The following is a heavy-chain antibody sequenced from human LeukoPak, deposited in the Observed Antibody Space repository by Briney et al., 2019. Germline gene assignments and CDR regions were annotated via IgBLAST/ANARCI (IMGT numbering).Heavy chain of an antibody. J-gene: IGHJ3*02. CDR3: ARGGGSGRWGSAFDM. CDR1: GFTLSSYS. V-gene: IGHV3-21*01. CDR2: ISSSSSYV. D-gene: IGHD6-19*01. Sequence: GGSLRLSCAASGFTLSSYSMNWVRQAPGKGLEWVSSISSSSSYVYYADSVKGRFTISRDNAKNSLYLQMNSLRDEDTAVYYCARGGGSGRWGSAFDMWGQGTLVTVSS.